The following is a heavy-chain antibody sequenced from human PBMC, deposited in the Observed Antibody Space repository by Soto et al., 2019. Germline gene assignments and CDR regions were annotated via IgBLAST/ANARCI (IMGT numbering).Heavy chain of an antibody. CDR3: ARDKSADSSGYLYYFDY. CDR1: GGTFSSDA. V-gene: IGHV1-69*06. CDR2: IIPIFGTI. J-gene: IGHJ4*02. D-gene: IGHD3-22*01. Sequence: GASVKVSCKSSGGTFSSDAITWVRQAPGQGLEWMGGIIPIFGTINYAQKFQGRVTITADKSTTTAYMELSSLRSEDTAIYYCARDKSADSSGYLYYFDYWGQGTLVTVSS.